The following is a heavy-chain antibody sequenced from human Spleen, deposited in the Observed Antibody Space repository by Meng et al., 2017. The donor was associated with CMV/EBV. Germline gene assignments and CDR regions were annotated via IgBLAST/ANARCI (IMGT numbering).Heavy chain of an antibody. Sequence: ASVKVSCKASGYTFTSYDINWVRQASGQGPEWVGWMNTNSGNTGYAQKLQGRVTMTTDTSTSTAYMELRSLRSDDTAVYYCARDYIAAAGWGNWFDPWGQGTLVTVSS. CDR3: ARDYIAAAGWGNWFDP. CDR1: GYTFTSYD. CDR2: MNTNSGNT. J-gene: IGHJ5*02. D-gene: IGHD6-13*01. V-gene: IGHV1-8*02.